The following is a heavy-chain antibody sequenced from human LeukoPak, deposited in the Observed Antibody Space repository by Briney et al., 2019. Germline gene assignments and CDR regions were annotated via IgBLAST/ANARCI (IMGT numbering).Heavy chain of an antibody. V-gene: IGHV3-33*01. CDR3: ARDEGSYGYSVAFDY. CDR2: IWYDGSNK. CDR1: GFTFSSYG. D-gene: IGHD5-18*01. J-gene: IGHJ4*02. Sequence: GGSLRLSCAASGFTFSSYGMHWVRQAPGKGLEWVAVIWYDGSNKYYADSVKGRFTISRDNSKNTLYLQMNSLRAEDTAVYYCARDEGSYGYSVAFDYWGRGTLVTVSS.